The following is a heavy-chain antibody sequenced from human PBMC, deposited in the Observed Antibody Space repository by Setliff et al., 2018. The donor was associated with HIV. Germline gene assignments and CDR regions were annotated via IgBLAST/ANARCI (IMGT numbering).Heavy chain of an antibody. CDR3: ARALYSAAFYGMDV. Sequence: GSLRLSCAASGFTFSDYWLSWVRQAPGKGPEWVANIKQEGSKKYYVESVKGRFTISRDNAKNALYLQMNSLRAEDTAVYFCARALYSAAFYGMDVWGKGTMVTVSS. J-gene: IGHJ6*04. CDR2: IKQEGSKK. D-gene: IGHD5-12*01. V-gene: IGHV3-7*01. CDR1: GFTFSDYW.